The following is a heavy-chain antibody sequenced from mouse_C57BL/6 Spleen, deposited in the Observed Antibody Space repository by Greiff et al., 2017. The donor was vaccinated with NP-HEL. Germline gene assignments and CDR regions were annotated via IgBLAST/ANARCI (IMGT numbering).Heavy chain of an antibody. CDR3: AELGVFDY. D-gene: IGHD4-1*01. V-gene: IGHV1-26*01. Sequence: VQLQQSGPELVKPGASVKISCKASGYTFTDYYMNWVKQSHGKSLEWIGDINPNNGGTSYNQKFKGKATLTVDKSSSTAYMELRSLTSEDSAVYYCAELGVFDYWGQGTTLTVSS. CDR1: GYTFTDYY. CDR2: INPNNGGT. J-gene: IGHJ2*01.